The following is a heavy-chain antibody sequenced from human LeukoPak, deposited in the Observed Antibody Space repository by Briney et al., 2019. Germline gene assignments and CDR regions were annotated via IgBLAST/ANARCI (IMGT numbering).Heavy chain of an antibody. D-gene: IGHD2-15*01. J-gene: IGHJ5*02. CDR3: AKTQGYYDA. CDR1: GFTFSNYA. CDR2: IWGPVDKT. Sequence: PGGSLRLSCVHSGFTFSNYAITWVRQAPGKGRGLVSGIWGPVDKTVYGDAVKGRFTISRDNSKNTLYLQMSSLRADDTAVYYCAKTQGYYDAWGQGALVTVSS. V-gene: IGHV3-23*01.